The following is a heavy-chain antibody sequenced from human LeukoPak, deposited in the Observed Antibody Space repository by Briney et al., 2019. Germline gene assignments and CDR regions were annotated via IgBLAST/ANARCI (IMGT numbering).Heavy chain of an antibody. J-gene: IGHJ4*02. V-gene: IGHV3-23*01. CDR1: GFAFSSYA. CDR3: AKDSDSVTTCLDS. D-gene: IGHD4-17*01. Sequence: GGSLRLSCAASGFAFSSYAMSWVRQAPGKGLEWVSSISGSGGGTHYADSMKGRFTISRDNSKSTLYLQMNSLRVEDTAVYYCAKDSDSVTTCLDSWGQGTLVAVSS. CDR2: ISGSGGGT.